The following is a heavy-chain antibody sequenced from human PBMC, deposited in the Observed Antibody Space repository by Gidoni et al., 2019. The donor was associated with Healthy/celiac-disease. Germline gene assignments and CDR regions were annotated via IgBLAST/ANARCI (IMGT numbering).Heavy chain of an antibody. V-gene: IGHV3-7*01. CDR2: IKQDGSEK. CDR1: GFTFSSYW. Sequence: EVQLVESGGGLVQPGGSLRLSCAASGFTFSSYWMSWVRQAPGKGLEWVANIKQDGSEKYYVDSVKGRFTISRDNAKNSLYLQMNSLRAEDTAVYYCARDRSSGPWHYGMDVWGQGTTVTVSS. D-gene: IGHD6-19*01. CDR3: ARDRSSGPWHYGMDV. J-gene: IGHJ6*02.